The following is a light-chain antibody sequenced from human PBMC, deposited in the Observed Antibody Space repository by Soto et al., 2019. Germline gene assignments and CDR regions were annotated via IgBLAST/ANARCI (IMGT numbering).Light chain of an antibody. CDR2: GAS. V-gene: IGKV3-20*01. CDR3: QQYGSSPPWT. CDR1: QSVSID. J-gene: IGKJ1*01. Sequence: EIGITKSPSTLSVSPGERATLSCRASQSVSIDLAWYQQTPGQAPRLLIYGASSRATGIPDRFSGSGSGTDFTLTISRLEPEDFAVYYCQQYGSSPPWTFGQGTKVDIK.